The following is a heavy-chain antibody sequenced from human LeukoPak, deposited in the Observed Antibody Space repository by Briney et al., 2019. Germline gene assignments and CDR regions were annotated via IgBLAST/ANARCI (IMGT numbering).Heavy chain of an antibody. V-gene: IGHV3-69-1*01. CDR3: AKDRANWAIDD. D-gene: IGHD2-2*02. CDR2: IGGDGVA. CDR1: GFTYTNHP. J-gene: IGHJ4*02. Sequence: GGSLRLSCAASGFTYTNHPRNWVRQAPAKGLEWVSYIGGDGVAFYADSVKGRFTMSKDDARKSLYLQMSSLRVEDTALYYCAKDRANWAIDDWGQGTQVTVSS.